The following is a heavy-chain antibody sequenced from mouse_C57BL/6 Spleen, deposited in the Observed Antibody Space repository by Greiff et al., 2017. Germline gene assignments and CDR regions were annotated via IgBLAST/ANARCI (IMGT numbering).Heavy chain of an antibody. V-gene: IGHV2-3*01. CDR1: GFSLTSYG. CDR2: ICGDGST. Sequence: QVQLKESGPGLVAPSQSLSITCTVSGFSLTSYGVSWVRQPPGQGLEWLGVICGDGSTNYHSPLISSLSICQDNSKTQIFLKLNSLQTEDTATYYCAKAYYDYDLYYYAMDYWGQGTAVTVSS. CDR3: AKAYYDYDLYYYAMDY. D-gene: IGHD2-4*01. J-gene: IGHJ4*01.